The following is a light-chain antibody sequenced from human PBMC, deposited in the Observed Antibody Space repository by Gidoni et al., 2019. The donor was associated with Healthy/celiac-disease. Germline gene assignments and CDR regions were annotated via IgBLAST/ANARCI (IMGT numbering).Light chain of an antibody. CDR3: SSYTSSSINYV. CDR2: DVS. CDR1: SSDVGGYNY. J-gene: IGLJ1*01. V-gene: IGLV2-14*01. Sequence: QSALTQPASVSGSPGQSITIACTGTSSDVGGYNYVSWYQQHPGKAPKRMIYDVSNRPSGVSNRFSGSKSGNTASLTISGLQAEDEADYYCSSYTSSSINYVFGTGTKVTVL.